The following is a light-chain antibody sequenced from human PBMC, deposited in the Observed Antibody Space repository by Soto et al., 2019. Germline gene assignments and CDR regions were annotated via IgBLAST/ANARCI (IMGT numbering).Light chain of an antibody. CDR2: AAS. V-gene: IGKV1-39*01. CDR3: QQSYSSPLT. Sequence: DTQMPQSPSSLSASVGDRITITCRASRSITNYLKWYQQKPGKAPKLLIYAASSLQSAFPSRFSGSGSGTDFTLTISSLQPEDFATYYCQQSYSSPLTFGGGTKVDIK. CDR1: RSITNY. J-gene: IGKJ4*01.